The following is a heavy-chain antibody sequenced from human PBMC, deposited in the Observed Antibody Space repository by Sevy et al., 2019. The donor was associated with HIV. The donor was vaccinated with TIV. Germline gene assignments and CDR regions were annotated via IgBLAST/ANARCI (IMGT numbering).Heavy chain of an antibody. CDR1: GFTVSRYG. CDR3: ASDILTGSDY. D-gene: IGHD3-9*01. CDR2: IWYDGSDK. Sequence: GGSLRLSCAASGFTVSRYGMHWVRQAPGKGLEWVAFIWYDGSDKYYADSVKGRFAISRDNSKNTLYLQMNTLRIEDTAVYYCASDILTGSDYWGQGTLVTVSS. J-gene: IGHJ4*02. V-gene: IGHV3-30*02.